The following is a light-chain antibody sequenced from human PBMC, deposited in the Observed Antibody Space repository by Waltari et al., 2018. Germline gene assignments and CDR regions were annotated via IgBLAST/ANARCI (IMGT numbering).Light chain of an antibody. V-gene: IGLV2-11*01. CDR2: DVS. J-gene: IGLJ1*01. CDR3: CSYAGNYIYV. Sequence: QSALTQPRSVSGSPGQSVTLSCTGTSIDDSSYDYVSWYQQYPGKAPRLVIYDVSERPSGVPDRLSGSKSGNTASLTISGLQAEDEADYYCCSYAGNYIYVFGTGTTVTVL. CDR1: SIDDSSYDY.